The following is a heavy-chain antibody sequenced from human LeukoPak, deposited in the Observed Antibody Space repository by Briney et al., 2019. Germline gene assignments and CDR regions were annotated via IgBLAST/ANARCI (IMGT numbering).Heavy chain of an antibody. CDR2: IYHSGST. CDR3: AREAGPLDY. J-gene: IGHJ4*02. CDR1: GGSISSYY. Sequence: SETLSLTCTVSGGSISSYYWSWIRQPPGKGLEWIGYIYHSGSTYYNPSLKSRVTISVDRSKNQFSLKLSSVTAADTAVYYCAREAGPLDYWGQGTLVTVSS. V-gene: IGHV4-59*12. D-gene: IGHD6-25*01.